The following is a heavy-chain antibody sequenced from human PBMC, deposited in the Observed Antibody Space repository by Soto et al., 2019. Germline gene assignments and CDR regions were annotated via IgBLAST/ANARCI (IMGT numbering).Heavy chain of an antibody. CDR2: IWSDASEI. Sequence: QVQLVESGGGIVQPGHSLRLSCDASGFTFSHCGMHWVRQAPGKGLDWVALIWSDASEIYYADSVKGRFTISRDNSRNTLYLQMNNLRDEDTAVYYCAVWLTSSNYFGVDVWGPGTTVTVS. D-gene: IGHD2-21*01. J-gene: IGHJ6*02. V-gene: IGHV3-33*01. CDR3: AVWLTSSNYFGVDV. CDR1: GFTFSHCG.